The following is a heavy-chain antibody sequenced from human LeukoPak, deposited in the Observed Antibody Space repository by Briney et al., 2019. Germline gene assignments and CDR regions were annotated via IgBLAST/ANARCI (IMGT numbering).Heavy chain of an antibody. V-gene: IGHV1-69*05. CDR1: GGTFSSYA. CDR3: ASGKDIVVVVAADKAAEYFQH. D-gene: IGHD2-15*01. J-gene: IGHJ1*01. Sequence: SVKVSCKASGGTFSSYAISWVRQAPGQGLEWMGGIIPIFGTANYAQKIQGRVTITTDESTSTAYMELSSLRSEDTAVYYCASGKDIVVVVAADKAAEYFQHWGQGTLVTVSS. CDR2: IIPIFGTA.